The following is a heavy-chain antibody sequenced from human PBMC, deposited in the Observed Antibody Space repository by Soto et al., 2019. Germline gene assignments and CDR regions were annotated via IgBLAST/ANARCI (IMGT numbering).Heavy chain of an antibody. Sequence: SLRLSCASSGFTYSSYAMSWVRQAPGKGLEWVSAISGSGGSTYYADSVKGRFTSSRDNPKNTLYLQMTSLRAEDTAVYYCAKEISGPGYRRLNAFDIWGQGTRVTVSS. CDR3: AKEISGPGYRRLNAFDI. D-gene: IGHD6-13*01. CDR2: ISGSGGST. J-gene: IGHJ3*02. CDR1: GFTYSSYA. V-gene: IGHV3-23*01.